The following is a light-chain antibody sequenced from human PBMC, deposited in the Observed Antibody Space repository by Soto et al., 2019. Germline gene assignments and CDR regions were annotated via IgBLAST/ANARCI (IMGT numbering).Light chain of an antibody. CDR2: DVR. CDR3: SSYTGTNNFGV. V-gene: IGLV2-8*01. Sequence: QSALTQPPSASGSPGQSVTISCTGSSSDVGGYNYVSWYQQYPGKAPKLVIYDVRKRPSGVPDRFSGSKSGNTASLTVSGLQAADEADYYCSSYTGTNNFGVFGPGTKLTVL. J-gene: IGLJ1*01. CDR1: SSDVGGYNY.